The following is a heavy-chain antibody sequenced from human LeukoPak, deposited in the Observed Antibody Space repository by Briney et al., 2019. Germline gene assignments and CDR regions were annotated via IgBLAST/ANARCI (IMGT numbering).Heavy chain of an antibody. Sequence: SVKVSCKASGGTFSSYAISWMRQAPGQGLEWMGGIIPIFGTANYAQKFQGRVTITADESTSTAYMELSSLRSEDTAVYYCARDNHLDSSGATPFDYWGQGTLVTVSS. CDR3: ARDNHLDSSGATPFDY. J-gene: IGHJ4*02. D-gene: IGHD6-19*01. CDR1: GGTFSSYA. CDR2: IIPIFGTA. V-gene: IGHV1-69*13.